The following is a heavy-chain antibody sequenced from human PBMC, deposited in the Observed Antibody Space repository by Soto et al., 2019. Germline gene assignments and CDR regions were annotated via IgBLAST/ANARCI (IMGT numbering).Heavy chain of an antibody. J-gene: IGHJ6*02. CDR3: ARGVRNYYGMDV. V-gene: IGHV3-74*01. Sequence: EGSLRVSCAASGFTLTNYCMHWVRHAPGRGLVWVSRINSDGSSRFYADSVKGRFTTSRDNAENTVYLQMNGLRAEDTAVYYCARGVRNYYGMDVWGQGT. CDR1: GFTLTNYC. CDR2: INSDGSSR.